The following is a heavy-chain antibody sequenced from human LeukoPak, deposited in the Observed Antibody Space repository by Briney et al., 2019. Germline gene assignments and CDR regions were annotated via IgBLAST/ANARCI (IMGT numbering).Heavy chain of an antibody. D-gene: IGHD3-22*01. J-gene: IGHJ4*02. CDR2: IYYSGST. CDR3: PPDGSPDSTRYWFDY. V-gene: IGHV4-39*01. Sequence: SETLSLTCTVSGGSISSSSYFWGWIRQPPGKGLEWIGSIYYSGSTWFNPSLKSRVTISIDTSKNQFSLKLTSVTVADTAMYSCPPDGSPDSTRYWFDYWGQGTLVTVSS. CDR1: GGSISSSSYF.